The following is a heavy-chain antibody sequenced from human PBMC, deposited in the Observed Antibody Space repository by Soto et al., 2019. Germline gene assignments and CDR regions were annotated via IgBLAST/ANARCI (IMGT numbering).Heavy chain of an antibody. CDR1: GYTFTSYG. CDR2: ISAYNGNT. J-gene: IGHJ5*02. CDR3: ARSYDSSGYYYYHNWFDP. Sequence: ASVKVSCKASGYTFTSYGISWVRQAPGQGLEWMGRISAYNGNTNYAQKLQGRVTMTTDTSTSTAYMELRSLRSDDTAVYYCARSYDSSGYYYYHNWFDPWGQGTLVTVSS. D-gene: IGHD3-22*01. V-gene: IGHV1-18*01.